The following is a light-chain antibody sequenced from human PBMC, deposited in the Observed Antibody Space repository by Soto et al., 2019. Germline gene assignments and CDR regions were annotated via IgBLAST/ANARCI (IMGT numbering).Light chain of an antibody. V-gene: IGKV3-11*01. CDR1: QSINSY. Sequence: EIVLTQSPATLSLSPGERATLSCRASQSINSYLAWYQQKPGQAPRLLIYDASNRASGIPARFSGSGSGTDFTLTISRLEPEDFTVYYCKQRSNWPLTFGGGTKVEIK. CDR3: KQRSNWPLT. CDR2: DAS. J-gene: IGKJ4*01.